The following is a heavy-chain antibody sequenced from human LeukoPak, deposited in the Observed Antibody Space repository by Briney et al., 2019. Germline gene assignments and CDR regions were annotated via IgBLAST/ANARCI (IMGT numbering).Heavy chain of an antibody. Sequence: PGGSLRLSCEASGFIFSRDSMNWVRQAPGKGLEWVAVISYDGSNKYYADSVKGRFTISRDNSKNTLYLQMNSLRAEDTAVYYCAKGYNGYDYAFDIWGQGTMVTVSS. CDR1: GFIFSRDS. CDR3: AKGYNGYDYAFDI. V-gene: IGHV3-30*18. CDR2: ISYDGSNK. J-gene: IGHJ3*02. D-gene: IGHD5-12*01.